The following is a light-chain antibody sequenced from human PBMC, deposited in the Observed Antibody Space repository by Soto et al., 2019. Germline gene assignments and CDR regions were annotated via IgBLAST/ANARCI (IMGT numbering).Light chain of an antibody. CDR3: QQRSNWPPALS. Sequence: IVLTQSPVTLSVSPGDRATLFCRASQSVSSNLAWYQQTPGQAPRLLIYDASTRATGIPARFSGSGAGIEFTLTISSLQSEDFAVYYCQQRSNWPPALSFGGGTKVEI. J-gene: IGKJ4*01. V-gene: IGKV3-15*01. CDR2: DAS. CDR1: QSVSSN.